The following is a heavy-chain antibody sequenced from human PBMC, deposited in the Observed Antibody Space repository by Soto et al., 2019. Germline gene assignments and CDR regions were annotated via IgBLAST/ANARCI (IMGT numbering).Heavy chain of an antibody. V-gene: IGHV3-23*01. CDR3: AKEAPYYDFWSGYYTGNSAFDY. CDR1: GFTFSSYA. CDR2: ISGSGGST. D-gene: IGHD3-3*01. Sequence: LRLSCAASGFTFSSYAMSWVRQAPGKGLEWVSAISGSGGSTYYADSVKGRFTISRDNSKNTLYLQMNSLRAEDTAVYYCAKEAPYYDFWSGYYTGNSAFDYWGQGTRVTVSS. J-gene: IGHJ4*02.